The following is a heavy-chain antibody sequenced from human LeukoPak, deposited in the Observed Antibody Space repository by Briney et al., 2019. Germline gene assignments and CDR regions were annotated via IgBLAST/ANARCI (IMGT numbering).Heavy chain of an antibody. Sequence: GRSLRLSCAASGFTFSSYSMNWVRQAPGKGLEWVSSISSSSSYIYYADSVKGRFTISRDNSKNTLYLQMNSLRAEDTAVYYCARDPDYYDSTENWGQGTLVTVSS. CDR3: ARDPDYYDSTEN. D-gene: IGHD3-22*01. CDR1: GFTFSSYS. J-gene: IGHJ4*02. CDR2: ISSSSSYI. V-gene: IGHV3-21*01.